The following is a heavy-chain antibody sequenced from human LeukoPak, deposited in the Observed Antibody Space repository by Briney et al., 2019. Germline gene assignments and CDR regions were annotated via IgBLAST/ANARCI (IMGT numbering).Heavy chain of an antibody. V-gene: IGHV4-59*01. J-gene: IGHJ6*03. CDR3: ARVKGDLGYTSYMDV. D-gene: IGHD2-15*01. CDR1: GGSFGGYY. CDR2: IYYSGGT. Sequence: TSSETLSLTCAVYGGSFGGYYWSWIRQPPGKGLEWIGCIYYSGGTNYNPSLKSRVTISVDTSNNQFSLKLSSVTAADTAVYFCARVKGDLGYTSYMDVWGKGTTVTVSS.